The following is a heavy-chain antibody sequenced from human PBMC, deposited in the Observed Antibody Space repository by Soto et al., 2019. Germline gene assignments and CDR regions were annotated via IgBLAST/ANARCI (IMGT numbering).Heavy chain of an antibody. CDR1: GFTFDDYV. D-gene: IGHD3-3*01. V-gene: IGHV3-9*01. J-gene: IGHJ4*02. Sequence: DVQLVESGGGLVQPGRSLRLSCATSGFTFDDYVMHWVRQVPGKGLEWVSGINWNGGSIGYVDSVKGRFTISRDNAKNSLYLQMNSLRAEDTALYYCAKDTRYDFWSGAYFDYWGQGTLVTVSS. CDR2: INWNGGSI. CDR3: AKDTRYDFWSGAYFDY.